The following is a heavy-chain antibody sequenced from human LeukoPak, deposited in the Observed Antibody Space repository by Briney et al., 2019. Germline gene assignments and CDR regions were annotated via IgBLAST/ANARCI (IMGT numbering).Heavy chain of an antibody. CDR1: GFTFSSYG. D-gene: IGHD3-10*01. Sequence: GGSLRLSCAASGFTFSSYGMHWVRQAPGKGLEWVAFIRYDGSNKYYADSVKGRFSISRDNLKNTLYLQMNSLRAEDTAVYHCARDYSGSGHFDYWGQGTLVTVSS. CDR2: IRYDGSNK. V-gene: IGHV3-30*02. J-gene: IGHJ4*02. CDR3: ARDYSGSGHFDY.